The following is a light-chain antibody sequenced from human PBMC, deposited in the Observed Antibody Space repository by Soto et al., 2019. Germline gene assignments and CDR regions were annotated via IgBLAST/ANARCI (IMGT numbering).Light chain of an antibody. J-gene: IGLJ2*01. Sequence: QSVLTQPPSASGTPGQRVTISCSGSSSNIGSNTVNWYQQLPGTAPKLLIYSNNQRPSGVPDRFSGSKSGTSASLAISGLQSEDEDDYYCAAWNDSLNGLLFGGGTKLTVL. V-gene: IGLV1-44*01. CDR2: SNN. CDR1: SSNIGSNT. CDR3: AAWNDSLNGLL.